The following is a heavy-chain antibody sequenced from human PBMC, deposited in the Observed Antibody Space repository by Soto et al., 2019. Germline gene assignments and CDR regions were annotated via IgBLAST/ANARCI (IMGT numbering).Heavy chain of an antibody. J-gene: IGHJ6*02. CDR3: GMEKDQYSSGWYINEIHGMDV. D-gene: IGHD6-19*01. CDR2: ISYDGSNK. CDR1: GFTFSSYG. V-gene: IGHV3-30*03. Sequence: GGSLRLSCAASGFTFSSYGMHWVRQAPGKGLEWVAVISYDGSNKYYADSVKGRFTISRDNSKNTLYLQMNSLRAEDTAVYYCGMEKDQYSSGWYINEIHGMDVWGQGTTVTVSS.